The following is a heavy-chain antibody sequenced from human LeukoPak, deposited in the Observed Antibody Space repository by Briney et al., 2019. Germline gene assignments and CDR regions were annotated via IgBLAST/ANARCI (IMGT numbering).Heavy chain of an antibody. J-gene: IGHJ4*02. CDR2: INHSGST. CDR3: ARVEYSYGPYYFDY. D-gene: IGHD5-18*01. CDR1: GGSFSGYY. Sequence: PSETLSLTCAVYGGSFSGYYWSWIRQPPGKGLEWIGEINHSGSTNYNPSLKSRVIISVETSKNQFSLKVTSVTAADTAVYYCARVEYSYGPYYFDYWGQGTLVTVSS. V-gene: IGHV4-34*01.